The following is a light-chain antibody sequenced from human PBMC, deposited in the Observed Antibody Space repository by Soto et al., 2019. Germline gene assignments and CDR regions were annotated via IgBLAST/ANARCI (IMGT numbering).Light chain of an antibody. CDR3: QQYVSSPRT. Sequence: EIVLTQSPDTLSLSPGERATLSCRASQTVNNNYVAWYQQKPGQAPRLLIFRASNKATGIPDRFSGSGSGTDFTLTISRLEPEDFAVYYCQQYVSSPRTFGQGTKVDI. CDR1: QTVNNNY. CDR2: RAS. V-gene: IGKV3-20*01. J-gene: IGKJ1*01.